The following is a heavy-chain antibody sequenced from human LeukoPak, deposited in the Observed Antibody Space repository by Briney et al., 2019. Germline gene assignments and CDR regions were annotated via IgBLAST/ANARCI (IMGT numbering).Heavy chain of an antibody. J-gene: IGHJ4*02. CDR3: FKQKEAYEIDY. CDR2: IYYSGST. V-gene: IGHV4-59*01. CDR1: GGSIISYY. D-gene: IGHD2-21*01. Sequence: SEPLSLTCTVSGGSIISYYWSWIRQPPGKGLEWIGYIYYSGSTNYNPSLKSRVTISVDTSKNQFSLKLSSVTAADTAVYFFFKQKEAYEIDYWGQGTLVTVSS.